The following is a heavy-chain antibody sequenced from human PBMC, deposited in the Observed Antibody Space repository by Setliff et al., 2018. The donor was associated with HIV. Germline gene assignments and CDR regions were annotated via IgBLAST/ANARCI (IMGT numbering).Heavy chain of an antibody. CDR2: IYWDDDP. CDR1: GFSLTSIGVG. J-gene: IGHJ4*02. V-gene: IGHV2-5*02. CDR3: ARRPRTFAASSHFFDF. D-gene: IGHD6-13*01. Sequence: SGPTLVNPTQTLTLTCTFSGFSLTSIGVGVGWFRQPPGKALEWLALIYWDDDPRYNSSLENRLTISKDTSKNQVVLTMTVMDPVDTATYYCARRPRTFAASSHFFDFWGQGMLVTVSS.